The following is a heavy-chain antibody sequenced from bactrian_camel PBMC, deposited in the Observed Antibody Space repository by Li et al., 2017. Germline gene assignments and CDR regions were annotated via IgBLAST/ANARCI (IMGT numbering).Heavy chain of an antibody. CDR2: ISTDGGST. D-gene: IGHD6*01. V-gene: IGHV3S40*01. J-gene: IGHJ4*01. Sequence: VQLVESGGGLVQPGGSLRLSCAASGFTFSIYAMTWVRRAPGKGLEWVSGISTDGGSTYYADSMKGRFTISRDNAKNTVYLQLNSLKTEDTAMYYCAKDYGYIGNWYQDYWGQGTQVTVS. CDR1: GFTFSIYA. CDR3: AKDYGYIGNWYQDY.